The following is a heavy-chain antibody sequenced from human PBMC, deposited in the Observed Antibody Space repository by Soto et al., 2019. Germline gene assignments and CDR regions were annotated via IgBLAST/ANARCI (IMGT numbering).Heavy chain of an antibody. CDR1: GGSISNDY. V-gene: IGHV4-59*08. Sequence: SETLSLTCRVSGGSISNDYWTWIRQPPGKGLEWIGYIYKGGSINYNPSLKSRVTISVDTSNNQFSLKLSSVTAADTAVYYCARHSSGTSFDPWGQGTLVTVSS. D-gene: IGHD3-10*01. CDR2: IYKGGSI. CDR3: ARHSSGTSFDP. J-gene: IGHJ5*02.